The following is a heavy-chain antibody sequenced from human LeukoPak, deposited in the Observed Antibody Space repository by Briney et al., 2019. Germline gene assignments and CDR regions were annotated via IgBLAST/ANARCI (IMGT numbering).Heavy chain of an antibody. J-gene: IGHJ4*02. CDR3: GRVYVNSGSYYRPLHYFGY. V-gene: IGHV4-31*03. CDR2: IYYSGST. Sequence: SETLSLTCTVSGGSISSGAYYWSWIRQHPGEGLEWIGYIYYSGSTYYNPSLKSRVTISVDTSKNQFSLKLTSVTAADTAVYYCGRVYVNSGSYYRPLHYFGYWGQGTLVTVSS. CDR1: GGSISSGAYY. D-gene: IGHD3-10*01.